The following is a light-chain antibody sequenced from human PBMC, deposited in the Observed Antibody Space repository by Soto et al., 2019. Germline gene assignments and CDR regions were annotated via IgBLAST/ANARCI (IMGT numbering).Light chain of an antibody. CDR3: QEYASAPLT. J-gene: IGKJ4*01. CDR2: GAS. CDR1: QTVGRNF. Sequence: EIVLTQSPGTLSLSPGDRATLSCRASQTVGRNFLAWYQQKPGQAPRLLIHGASSRATSVPDRFSGSASGTDFILTISRLEPEDFAVYYCQEYASAPLTFGGGTKVEIK. V-gene: IGKV3-20*01.